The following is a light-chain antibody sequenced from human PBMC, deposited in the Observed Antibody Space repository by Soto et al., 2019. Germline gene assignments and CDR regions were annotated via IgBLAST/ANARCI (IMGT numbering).Light chain of an antibody. V-gene: IGKV3D-15*01. CDR2: GAS. Sequence: EIVMTQSPATLSVSPGERATLSCRASQSVSSNLAWYQQKPGQAPRLLIYGASTRATGIPARFSGSGSGTXXXXXXXSLQSEDFAVYYCQQYNNWPPVTFGGGTKVEIK. CDR3: QQYNNWPPVT. J-gene: IGKJ4*01. CDR1: QSVSSN.